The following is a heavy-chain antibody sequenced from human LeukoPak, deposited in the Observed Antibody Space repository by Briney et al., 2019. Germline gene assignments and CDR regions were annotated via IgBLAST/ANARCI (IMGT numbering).Heavy chain of an antibody. CDR3: ARDTAMVRYYFDY. CDR2: FDPENGET. CDR1: GYTLTELS. J-gene: IGHJ4*02. V-gene: IGHV1-24*01. Sequence: ASVKVSCKVSGYTLTELSMHWVRQVPGKGLEWMGGFDPENGETIYAQKFQGRVTMTEDTSTDTAYMELSSLRSEDTAVYYCARDTAMVRYYFDYWGQGTLVTVSS. D-gene: IGHD5-18*01.